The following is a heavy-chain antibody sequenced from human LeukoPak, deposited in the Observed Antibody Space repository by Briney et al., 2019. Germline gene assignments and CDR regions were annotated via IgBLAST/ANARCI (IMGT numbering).Heavy chain of an antibody. V-gene: IGHV3-7*01. CDR2: TKPDGTAE. CDR1: GFTFRNYW. D-gene: IGHD1-26*01. J-gene: IGHJ4*02. CDR3: AKDQLGATDFDY. Sequence: GGSLRLSCAASGFTFRNYWMGWVRQAPGKGLEWVANTKPDGTAEYYADSVKGRFTISRDNSKNTLYLQMNSLRAEDTAVYYCAKDQLGATDFDYWGQGTLVTVSS.